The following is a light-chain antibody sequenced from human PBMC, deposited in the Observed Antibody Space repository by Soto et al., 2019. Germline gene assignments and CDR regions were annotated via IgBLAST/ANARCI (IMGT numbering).Light chain of an antibody. CDR2: GAS. V-gene: IGKV3-20*01. CDR1: QSVSNNY. J-gene: IGKJ1*01. Sequence: EIVLTQSPGTLSLSPGERATLSCRASQSVSNNYLGWYQQKPGQAPRLLVYGASRRATGIPDRFSGSGSGTDFTLSISGAEAEDFAVYYCQQYGNSLPWTFGQGTKVEIK. CDR3: QQYGNSLPWT.